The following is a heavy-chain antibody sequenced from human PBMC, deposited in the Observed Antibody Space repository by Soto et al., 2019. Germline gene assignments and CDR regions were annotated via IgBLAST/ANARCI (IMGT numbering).Heavy chain of an antibody. Sequence: ASVKVSCKASGYTFTSYGISWVRQAPGQGLEWMGWISAYNGNTNYAQKLQGRVTMTTDTSTSTAYMELRSLRSDDTAVYYCARVTRGYSGYDDAFDIWGPGTMVTVSS. J-gene: IGHJ3*02. CDR2: ISAYNGNT. CDR1: GYTFTSYG. CDR3: ARVTRGYSGYDDAFDI. D-gene: IGHD5-12*01. V-gene: IGHV1-18*01.